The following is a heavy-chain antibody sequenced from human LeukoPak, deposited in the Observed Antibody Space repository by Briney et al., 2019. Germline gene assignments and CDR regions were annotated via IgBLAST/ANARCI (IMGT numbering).Heavy chain of an antibody. J-gene: IGHJ3*02. CDR2: ISGSGGST. CDR1: GFTFSSYA. D-gene: IGHD3-22*01. Sequence: GGSLRLSCAASGFTFSSYAMSWVRQAPGKGLEWVSAISGSGGSTYYADSVKGRFTISRDNSKNTLYLQMNSLRAEDTAVYYCAMSIRYDSSGYYRGDIWGQGTMVTVSS. V-gene: IGHV3-23*01. CDR3: AMSIRYDSSGYYRGDI.